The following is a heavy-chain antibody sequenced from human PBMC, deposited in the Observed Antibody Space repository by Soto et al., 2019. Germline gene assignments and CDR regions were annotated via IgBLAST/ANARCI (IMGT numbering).Heavy chain of an antibody. CDR3: ASRRRVYDPLIV. CDR1: GGSVSSGSYY. J-gene: IGHJ4*02. V-gene: IGHV4-61*01. D-gene: IGHD2-8*01. CDR2: IYYSGST. Sequence: PSETLSLTCTVSGGSVSSGSYYWSWIRQPPGKGLEWIGYIYYSGSTNYNPSLKSRVTISVDTSKNQFSLKLSSVTAADTAVYYCASRRRVYDPLIVWGQGTLVTVSS.